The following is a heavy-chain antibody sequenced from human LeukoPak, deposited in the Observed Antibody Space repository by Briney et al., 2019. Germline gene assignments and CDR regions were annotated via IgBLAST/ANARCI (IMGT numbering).Heavy chain of an antibody. Sequence: GSLXLSCAASGFTFSSYSMNWVRQAPGKGLEWVSSISSSSSYIYYADSVKGRFTISRDNAKNSLYLQMNSLRAEDTAVHYCARDTGVVVPAPNWFDPWGQGTLVTVSS. CDR2: ISSSSSYI. V-gene: IGHV3-21*01. CDR1: GFTFSSYS. J-gene: IGHJ5*02. D-gene: IGHD2-2*01. CDR3: ARDTGVVVPAPNWFDP.